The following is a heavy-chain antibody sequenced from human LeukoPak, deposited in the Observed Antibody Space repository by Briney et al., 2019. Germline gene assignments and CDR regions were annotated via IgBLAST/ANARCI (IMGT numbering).Heavy chain of an antibody. CDR2: IKQDGSEK. CDR3: ARDRSQLWFGDY. CDR1: GFAFSDYW. V-gene: IGHV3-7*03. J-gene: IGHJ4*02. Sequence: GGSLRLSCAASGFAFSDYWMTWVRQAPGKGLEWVANIKQDGSEKYYVDSVKGRFTISRDNAKNSLYLQMNSLRAEDTAVYYCARDRSQLWFGDYWGQGTLVTVSS. D-gene: IGHD5-18*01.